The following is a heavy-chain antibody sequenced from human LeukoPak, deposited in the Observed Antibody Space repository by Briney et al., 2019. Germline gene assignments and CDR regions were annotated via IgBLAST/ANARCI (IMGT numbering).Heavy chain of an antibody. CDR3: AKDPTRSSWYRVVGEIEYYFDY. J-gene: IGHJ4*02. Sequence: PGGSLRLSCAASGFTFSSYGMHWVRQAPGKGLEWVTFIQFDGSNEDYIDSVKGRFTISRDNSENTLFLQMNSLRPEDTAVYYCAKDPTRSSWYRVVGEIEYYFDYWGQGTLVTVSS. CDR1: GFTFSSYG. CDR2: IQFDGSNE. D-gene: IGHD6-13*01. V-gene: IGHV3-30*02.